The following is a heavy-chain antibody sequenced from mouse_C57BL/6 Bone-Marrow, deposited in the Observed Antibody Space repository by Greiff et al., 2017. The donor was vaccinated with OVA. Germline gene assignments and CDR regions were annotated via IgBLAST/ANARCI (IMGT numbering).Heavy chain of an antibody. Sequence: QVQLQQPGAELVRPGSSVKLSCKASGYTFTSYWMHWVKQRPIQGLEWIGNIDPSDSETQYNQKFKDKATLTVDKSSSTAYMQLSSLTSEDSAVYYCARGGYGSSYGFAYWGQGTLVTVSA. J-gene: IGHJ3*01. D-gene: IGHD1-1*01. CDR2: IDPSDSET. V-gene: IGHV1-52*01. CDR1: GYTFTSYW. CDR3: ARGGYGSSYGFAY.